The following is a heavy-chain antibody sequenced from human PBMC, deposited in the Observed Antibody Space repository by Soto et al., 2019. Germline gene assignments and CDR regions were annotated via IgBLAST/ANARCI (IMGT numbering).Heavy chain of an antibody. V-gene: IGHV4-61*01. J-gene: IGHJ4*03. CDR1: GGSVSSGRYQ. Sequence: SETLSLTCTVSGGSVSSGRYQWSWIRQSPGKGLEWIGYIYYTGTTNYNPSLKSRVTISVDTSKNQFSLKLTSVTAADTALYFCSCLQFYDFWGGSVPMDFWGQGTLVTVSS. D-gene: IGHD3-3*01. CDR2: IYYTGTT. CDR3: SCLQFYDFWGGSVPMDF.